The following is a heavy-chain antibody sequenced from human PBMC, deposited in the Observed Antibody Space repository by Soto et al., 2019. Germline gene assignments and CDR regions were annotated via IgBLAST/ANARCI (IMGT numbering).Heavy chain of an antibody. CDR3: AKDGRYCSSTSCQYYFDY. J-gene: IGHJ4*02. D-gene: IGHD2-2*01. V-gene: IGHV3-23*01. Sequence: EVQLLESGGGLVQPGGSLRLSCAASGFTFSSYAMSWVRQAPGKGLEWVSAISGSGGSTYYADSVKGRFTISRDNSKNPLYLQMNSLRAEDTAVYYCAKDGRYCSSTSCQYYFDYWGQGTLVTVSS. CDR2: ISGSGGST. CDR1: GFTFSSYA.